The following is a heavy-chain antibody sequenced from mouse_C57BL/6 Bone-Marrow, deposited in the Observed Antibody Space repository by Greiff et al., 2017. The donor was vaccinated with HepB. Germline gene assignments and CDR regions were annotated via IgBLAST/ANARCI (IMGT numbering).Heavy chain of an antibody. Sequence: VQLQQPGAELVRPGSSVKLSCKASGYTFTSYWMHWVKQRPIQGLEWIGNIDPSDSETHYNQKFKDKATLTVDKSSSTAYMQLSSLTSEDSAVYYCARKGYATGFAYWGQGTLVTVSA. J-gene: IGHJ3*01. CDR2: IDPSDSET. CDR1: GYTFTSYW. CDR3: ARKGYATGFAY. V-gene: IGHV1-52*01. D-gene: IGHD2-2*01.